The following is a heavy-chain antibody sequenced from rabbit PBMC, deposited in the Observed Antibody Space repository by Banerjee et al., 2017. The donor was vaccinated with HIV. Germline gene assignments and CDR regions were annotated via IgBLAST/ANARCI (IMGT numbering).Heavy chain of an antibody. CDR3: ARDSASSFSSYGMDL. J-gene: IGHJ6*01. V-gene: IGHV1S40*01. D-gene: IGHD8-1*01. Sequence: WVRQAPGKGPEWIACIDSGSSGFTYFANWAKGRFTISKTSSTTVTLQMTSLTAADTATYFCARDSASSFSSYGMDLWGQGTLVTVS. CDR2: IDSGSSGFT.